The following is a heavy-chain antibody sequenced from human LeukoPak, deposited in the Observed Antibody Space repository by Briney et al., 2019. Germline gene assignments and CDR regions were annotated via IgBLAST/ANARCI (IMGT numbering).Heavy chain of an antibody. Sequence: GGSLRLSCAASGFTFSSYAMSWVRQAPGKGLEWVSAISGSGGSTYYADSVKGWFIISRDNSKNALYLQMNSLRAEDTAVYYCAKDYPEGRIVVVPAAIQVTDYWGQGTLVTVSS. D-gene: IGHD2-2*01. CDR1: GFTFSSYA. V-gene: IGHV3-23*01. CDR2: ISGSGGST. J-gene: IGHJ4*02. CDR3: AKDYPEGRIVVVPAAIQVTDY.